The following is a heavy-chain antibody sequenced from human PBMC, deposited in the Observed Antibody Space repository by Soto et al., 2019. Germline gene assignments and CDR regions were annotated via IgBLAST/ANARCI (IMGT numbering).Heavy chain of an antibody. J-gene: IGHJ5*02. Sequence: QVQLVQSGAEVKKPGASVKVSCKAPRYIFTAYFMHWVRQAPGQGLEWMGWINPNNGATHCGLSFQGRVTMTRDSPISTAYMDLSSRRSDDTAVYCCASRDPGARFDPWGQGPLVIVSS. CDR1: RYIFTAYF. V-gene: IGHV1-2*02. CDR3: ASRDPGARFDP. CDR2: INPNNGAT.